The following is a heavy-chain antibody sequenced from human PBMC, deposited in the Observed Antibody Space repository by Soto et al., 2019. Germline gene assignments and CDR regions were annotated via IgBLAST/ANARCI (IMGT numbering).Heavy chain of an antibody. D-gene: IGHD1-26*01. CDR3: ARAATRRFFDY. Sequence: PSETLSLTCAVSGGSISSGGYSWSWIRQPPGKGLEWIGYIYHSGSTYYNPSLKSRVTISVDRSKNRFSLKLSSVTAADTAVYYCARAATRRFFDYWGQGTLVTVSS. CDR1: GGSISSGGYS. J-gene: IGHJ4*02. CDR2: IYHSGST. V-gene: IGHV4-30-2*01.